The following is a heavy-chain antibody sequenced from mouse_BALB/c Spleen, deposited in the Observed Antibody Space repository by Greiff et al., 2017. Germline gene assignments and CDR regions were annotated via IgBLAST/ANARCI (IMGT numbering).Heavy chain of an antibody. J-gene: IGHJ4*01. Sequence: VQLKESGPGLVKPSQSLSLTCTVTGYSITSDYAWNWIRQFPGNKLEWMGYISYSGSTSYNPSLKSRISITRDTSKNQFFLQLNSVTTEDTATYYCARMGGYYTFPYAMDYWGQGTSVTVSS. D-gene: IGHD2-3*01. CDR3: ARMGGYYTFPYAMDY. CDR1: GYSITSDYA. V-gene: IGHV3-2*02. CDR2: ISYSGST.